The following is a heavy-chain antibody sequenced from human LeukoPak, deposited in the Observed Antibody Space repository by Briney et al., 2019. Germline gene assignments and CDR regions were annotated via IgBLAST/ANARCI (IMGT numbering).Heavy chain of an antibody. J-gene: IGHJ3*02. CDR2: IYNTNTGST. Sequence: SETLSLTCTASGASISNYYWSWIRQPPGEGLEWIGYIYNTNTGSTNNNLSLKSRVTISVDTSENQFSLKVSSVTAADTAFYYCARGALLYAGNPHDGFDIWGQGTMVTVSS. CDR1: GASISNYY. V-gene: IGHV4-59*12. CDR3: ARGALLYAGNPHDGFDI. D-gene: IGHD4-23*01.